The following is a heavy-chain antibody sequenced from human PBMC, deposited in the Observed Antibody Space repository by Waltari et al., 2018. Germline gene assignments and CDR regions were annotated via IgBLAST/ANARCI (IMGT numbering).Heavy chain of an antibody. CDR1: GGSISSYY. Sequence: QVQLQESGPGLVKPSETLSLTCTVSGGSISSYYWSWIRQPPGKGLEWIGYIYYSGSTNYNPSLKGRVTISVDTSKNQFSLKLSSVTAADTAVYYCARVSGYSYGSPLVYWGQGTLVTVSS. CDR2: IYYSGST. D-gene: IGHD5-18*01. J-gene: IGHJ4*02. V-gene: IGHV4-59*01. CDR3: ARVSGYSYGSPLVY.